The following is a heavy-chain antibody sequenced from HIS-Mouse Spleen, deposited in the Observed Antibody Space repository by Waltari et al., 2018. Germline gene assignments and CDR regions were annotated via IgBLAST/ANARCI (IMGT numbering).Heavy chain of an antibody. Sequence: EVQLLESGGGLVQPGGSLRLSCAASGFTFSSYAMSWVRQAPGKGTEGASVNGGSGGSTYYEVPVKGRLTLSRDNAKNTLCLQMNSRRAGDKAVCYCAKDLAVAAAAGDYWGQGTLVTVSS. CDR3: AKDLAVAAAAGDY. CDR1: GFTFSSYA. D-gene: IGHD6-13*01. V-gene: IGHV3-23*01. J-gene: IGHJ4*02. CDR2: NGGSGGST.